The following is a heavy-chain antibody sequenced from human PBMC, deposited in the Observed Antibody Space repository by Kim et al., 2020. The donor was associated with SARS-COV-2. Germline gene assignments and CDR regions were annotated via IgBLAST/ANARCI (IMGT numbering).Heavy chain of an antibody. CDR3: ARLDSGNAYSGSYPIDI. V-gene: IGHV4-39*07. J-gene: IGHJ3*02. Sequence: SETLSLTCTVSGGSISSSSYYWGWIRQPPGKGLEWIGSIYYSGSTYYNPSLKSRVTISVDTSKNQISLKLSSVTAADTAVYYCARLDSGNAYSGSYPIDIWGQGTMVTVSS. CDR1: GGSISSSSYY. CDR2: IYYSGST. D-gene: IGHD1-26*01.